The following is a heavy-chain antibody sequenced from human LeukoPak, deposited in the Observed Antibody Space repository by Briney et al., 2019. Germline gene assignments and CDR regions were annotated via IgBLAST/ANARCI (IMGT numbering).Heavy chain of an antibody. Sequence: GGSLRLSCAASGFTFSDSYMSWIRQAPGKGLEWVSDITSSGSTIYYADSVKGRFTISRDNAKNSLYLQMNSLIAECTAVYYCARTYSSSQTNWFDPWGQGTLVTVSS. J-gene: IGHJ5*02. CDR3: ARTYSSSQTNWFDP. V-gene: IGHV3-11*04. CDR1: GFTFSDSY. CDR2: ITSSGSTI. D-gene: IGHD6-13*01.